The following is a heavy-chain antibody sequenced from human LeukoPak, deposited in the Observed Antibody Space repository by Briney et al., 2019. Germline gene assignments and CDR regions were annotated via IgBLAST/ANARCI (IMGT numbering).Heavy chain of an antibody. CDR2: IYTSGTT. D-gene: IGHD3-10*01. Sequence: SETLSLTCTVSNGSISIYYWSWIRQPAGKGLEWIGRIYTSGTTNYNPSLKSRVTMSVDTSKNHFSLKLSSVTAADTAVYYCARGGQGWRDFYYWGQGTLVTVSS. V-gene: IGHV4-4*07. J-gene: IGHJ4*02. CDR1: NGSISIYY. CDR3: ARGGQGWRDFYY.